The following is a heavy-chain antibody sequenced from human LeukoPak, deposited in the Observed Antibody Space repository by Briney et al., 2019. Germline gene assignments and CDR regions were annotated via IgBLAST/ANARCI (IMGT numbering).Heavy chain of an antibody. CDR1: GFTFSTYA. Sequence: GGSLRLSCAASGFTFSTYAMSWVRPAPGKGLEWVSSITNSGDRTYYADSVKGRFTISRDNSKNTLHLQMNSLRAEDTAIYYCAKQDSGSHDYWGQGILVTVSS. CDR3: AKQDSGSHDY. D-gene: IGHD3-10*01. CDR2: ITNSGDRT. J-gene: IGHJ4*02. V-gene: IGHV3-23*01.